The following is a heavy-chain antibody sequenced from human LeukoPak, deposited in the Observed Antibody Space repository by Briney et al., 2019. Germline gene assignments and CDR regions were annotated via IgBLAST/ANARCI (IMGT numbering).Heavy chain of an antibody. CDR1: GYTFTGFS. J-gene: IGHJ4*02. CDR3: AREYCSGGSCYSAFDY. D-gene: IGHD2-15*01. V-gene: IGHV1-2*02. CDR2: LKPNSGGT. Sequence: ASVKCSCTVSGYTFTGFSIPWVGPAPGQGSGWMGWLKPNSGGTNYGQKFQGRVTMTRDTSISTVYMEVSGLRSDDTAEYYCAREYCSGGSCYSAFDYWGQGTLVTVSS.